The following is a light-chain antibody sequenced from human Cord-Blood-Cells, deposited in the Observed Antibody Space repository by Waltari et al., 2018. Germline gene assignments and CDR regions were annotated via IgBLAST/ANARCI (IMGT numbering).Light chain of an antibody. J-gene: IGLJ2*01. CDR1: SSDVGGYNY. V-gene: IGLV2-14*01. Sequence: QSALTQPASVSGSPGQSITISCTGTSSDVGGYNYVSWYQQHPGKAPKLMIYDVSNRPSGVSNRFSGSKSVNTASLTISGLQAEDEADYYCSSYTSSSTVFCGGTKLTVL. CDR3: SSYTSSSTV. CDR2: DVS.